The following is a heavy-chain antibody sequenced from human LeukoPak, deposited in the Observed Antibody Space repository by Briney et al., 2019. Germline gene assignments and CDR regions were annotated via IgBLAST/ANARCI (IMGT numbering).Heavy chain of an antibody. CDR3: ARGQATWIQLWLDAFDI. V-gene: IGHV4-39*01. CDR2: IYYSGST. J-gene: IGHJ3*02. CDR1: GGSISSSSYY. Sequence: SETLSLTCTVPGGSISSSSYYWGWISQPPGKGLEWIGSIYYSGSTYYNPSLKSRVTISVDTSKNQFSLKLISVLAADTAVYYCARGQATWIQLWLDAFDIWGQGTMVTVSS. D-gene: IGHD5-18*01.